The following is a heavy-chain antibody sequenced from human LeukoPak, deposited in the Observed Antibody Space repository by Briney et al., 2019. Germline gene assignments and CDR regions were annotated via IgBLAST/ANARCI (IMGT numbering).Heavy chain of an antibody. V-gene: IGHV4-59*08. CDR3: ARGPLTFGGVIVPFDY. D-gene: IGHD3-16*02. CDR2: IYYSGST. CDR1: GGSMSGHW. J-gene: IGHJ4*02. Sequence: SEALSLTCTVSGGSMSGHWWSWIRQPPGKGLEWIGYIYYSGSTNYNPSLKSRVTISVDTSKNQFSLKLSSVTAADTAVYYCARGPLTFGGVIVPFDYWGQGTLVTVSS.